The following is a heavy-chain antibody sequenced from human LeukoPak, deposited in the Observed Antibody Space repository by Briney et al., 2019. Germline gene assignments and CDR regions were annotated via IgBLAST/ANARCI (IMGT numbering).Heavy chain of an antibody. J-gene: IGHJ4*02. Sequence: GGSLGLSCAASGFTFSSYAMHWVREAPGRGLEYVSAISSNGGNIYYANSVKGRFTISRDNSKNTLYLQMGSLGADDMAVYYCARSSSWFYFDYWGQGTLVTVSS. V-gene: IGHV3-64*01. CDR1: GFTFSSYA. D-gene: IGHD6-13*01. CDR2: ISSNGGNI. CDR3: ARSSSWFYFDY.